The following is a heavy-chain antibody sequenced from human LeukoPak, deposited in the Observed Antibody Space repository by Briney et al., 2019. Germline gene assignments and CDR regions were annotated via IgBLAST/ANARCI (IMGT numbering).Heavy chain of an antibody. CDR1: GGSISSSSYY. D-gene: IGHD6-13*01. Sequence: SETLSLTCTVSGGSISSSSYYWGWIRQPPGKGLEWIGSIYYSGSTYYNPSLKSRVTISVDTSKNQFSLKLSSVTAADTAVYYCARDDGIAAAGPQTHWGQGTLVTVSS. J-gene: IGHJ1*01. V-gene: IGHV4-39*07. CDR2: IYYSGST. CDR3: ARDDGIAAAGPQTH.